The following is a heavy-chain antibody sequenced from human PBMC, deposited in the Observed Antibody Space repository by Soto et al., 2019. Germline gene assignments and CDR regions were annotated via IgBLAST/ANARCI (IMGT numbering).Heavy chain of an antibody. Sequence: GESLKISCKGSGYSFASYWITWVRQMPGKGLEWMGIIYPGDSDTRYSPSFQGQVTISADKSINTAYLQWSSLKASDTAMYYYARLSNYYPDYWGQGTLVTVSS. CDR3: ARLSNYYPDY. J-gene: IGHJ4*02. V-gene: IGHV5-51*01. CDR1: GYSFASYW. CDR2: IYPGDSDT. D-gene: IGHD3-10*01.